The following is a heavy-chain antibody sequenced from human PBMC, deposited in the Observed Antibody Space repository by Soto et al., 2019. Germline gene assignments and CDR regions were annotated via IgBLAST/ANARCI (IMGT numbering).Heavy chain of an antibody. CDR2: ISYDGGNE. V-gene: IGHV3-30*03. J-gene: IGHJ4*02. CDR1: GFTFSSYG. D-gene: IGHD1-26*01. Sequence: GGSLRLSCAGSGFTFSSYGIHWVRQAPGKGLEWVALISYDGGNEKYTESVKDRFTISRDDSHNVAYLQMSSLRTEDTAMYYCARDRYSGTYPTDFDYWGQGSLVTVSS. CDR3: ARDRYSGTYPTDFDY.